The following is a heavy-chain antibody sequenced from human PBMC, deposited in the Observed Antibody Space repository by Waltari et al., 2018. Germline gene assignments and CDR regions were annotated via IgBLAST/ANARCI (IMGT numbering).Heavy chain of an antibody. V-gene: IGHV1-46*01. CDR3: ARLTGTHQDAFDI. D-gene: IGHD1-20*01. CDR2: INPRGGST. Sequence: QVQLVQSGAEVKKPGASVKVSCKASGYTFTRYYMHWVRQAPGQGLEWMGIINPRGGSTSYAHKFQGRVTMTRDTSTSTVYMELSSLRSEDTAVYYCARLTGTHQDAFDIWGQGTMVTVSS. J-gene: IGHJ3*02. CDR1: GYTFTRYY.